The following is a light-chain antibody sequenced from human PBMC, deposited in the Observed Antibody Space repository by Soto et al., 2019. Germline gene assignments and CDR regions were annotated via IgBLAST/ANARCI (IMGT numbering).Light chain of an antibody. CDR3: QQSDSLPII. Sequence: DIQMTQSPSSLSASVGDRVTITCRAIQDISNYLNWYQQRPGKAPKRLIYDASNLERGVPSRFSGTRSGTHFTFAITSLQPEDVATYYCQQSDSLPIIFGQGTRLEI. J-gene: IGKJ5*01. V-gene: IGKV1-33*01. CDR1: QDISNY. CDR2: DAS.